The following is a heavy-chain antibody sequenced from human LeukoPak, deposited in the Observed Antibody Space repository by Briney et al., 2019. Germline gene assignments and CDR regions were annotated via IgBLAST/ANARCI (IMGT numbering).Heavy chain of an antibody. CDR3: AKSRRWLQFCDS. Sequence: GRSLRLSCAASGFTFSSYGMHWVRQAPGKGLEWVVVIWIDGSNKYYADSVKGRFTISRDNSKNTLYLQMNSLRAEDTAVYYCAKSRRWLQFCDSWGQGTLLTVSS. D-gene: IGHD5-24*01. V-gene: IGHV3-33*06. J-gene: IGHJ4*02. CDR1: GFTFSSYG. CDR2: IWIDGSNK.